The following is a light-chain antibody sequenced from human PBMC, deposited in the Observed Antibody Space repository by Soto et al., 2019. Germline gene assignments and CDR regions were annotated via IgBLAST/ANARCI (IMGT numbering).Light chain of an antibody. CDR2: GNS. CDR3: QSYDSSLSGHVV. J-gene: IGLJ2*01. CDR1: SSNIGAGYD. V-gene: IGLV1-40*01. Sequence: QLVRTQPPSVSGAPGQRVTISCTVSSSNIGAGYDVHWYQQLPGTAPKLLIYGNSNRPSGVPDRFSGSKSVTSASLAITGLQAEDEADYYCQSYDSSLSGHVVFGGGTKVTVL.